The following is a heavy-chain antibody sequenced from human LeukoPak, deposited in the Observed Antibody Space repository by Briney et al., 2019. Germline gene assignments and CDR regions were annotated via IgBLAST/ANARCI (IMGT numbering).Heavy chain of an antibody. D-gene: IGHD6-13*01. V-gene: IGHV5-51*01. CDR1: GYSFTSYW. CDR3: ARRQAAGDFDF. CDR2: IYPGDSET. J-gene: IGHJ4*02. Sequence: GESLNISCKGSGYSFTSYWIGWVRQMPGKGLECMGIIYPGDSETRYSPSFQGQVTISADKSITTAYLQWSSLKASDTAVYYCARRQAAGDFDFWGQGTLVTVSS.